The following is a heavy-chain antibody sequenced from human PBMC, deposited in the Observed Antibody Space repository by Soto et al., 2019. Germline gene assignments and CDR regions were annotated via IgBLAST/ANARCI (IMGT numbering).Heavy chain of an antibody. J-gene: IGHJ4*02. CDR2: ISGEGGTT. Sequence: EVQLLESGGGLVQPGGSLRLSCTASGFPLRKYAMTWVRQAPGKGLEWISAISGEGGTTFYPDSVKGRFTISRDNSRTTSFLQWGRRRGGDTPVYYWAKGEGSTSFPDHWGPEIRFTVTP. CDR1: GFPLRKYA. CDR3: AKGEGSTSFPDH. D-gene: IGHD6-13*01. V-gene: IGHV3-23*01.